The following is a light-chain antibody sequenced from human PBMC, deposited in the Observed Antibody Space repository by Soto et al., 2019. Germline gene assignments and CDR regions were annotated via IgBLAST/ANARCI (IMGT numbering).Light chain of an antibody. CDR2: DAS. CDR3: QQRSNWATEVT. V-gene: IGKV3-11*01. CDR1: QSVRSS. J-gene: IGKJ3*01. Sequence: EIVLTQSPDTLSLSPGERATLSCRASQSVRSSLAWYQQKPGQAPRLLIYDASNRATGIPARFSGSGSGTDFTLTISGLESEDFAVYYCQQRSNWATEVTSGPGTKVDIK.